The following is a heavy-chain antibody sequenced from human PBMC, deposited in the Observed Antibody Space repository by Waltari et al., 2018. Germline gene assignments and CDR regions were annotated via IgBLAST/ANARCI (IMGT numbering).Heavy chain of an antibody. D-gene: IGHD6-13*01. CDR1: GFLFSKYA. Sequence: EVQLVESGGDLVQPGESLRLSCGISGFLFSKYAMSWVRQAPGKGLEWVSGISGEGENSYYADSVKGRFTIARDNSRNILYLQMNRLRADDTGVYYCAKDEGCAGKDGDLRHWGQGSLVSVSS. V-gene: IGHV3-23*04. CDR3: AKDEGCAGKDGDLRH. J-gene: IGHJ1*01. CDR2: ISGEGENS.